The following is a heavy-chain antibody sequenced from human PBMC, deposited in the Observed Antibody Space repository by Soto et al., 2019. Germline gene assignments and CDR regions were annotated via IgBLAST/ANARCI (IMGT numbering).Heavy chain of an antibody. D-gene: IGHD6-13*01. Sequence: QVQLQESGPGLVKPSQTLSLTCTVSGGSISSGGYYWSWIRQHPGKGLEWIGYIYYSGSTYYNPSLKTRVPLSVDTAKNQFSLKLSSVSAADTAVHYCARSFRVAAAGPFDYWGQGALGTVSS. CDR2: IYYSGST. J-gene: IGHJ4*02. V-gene: IGHV4-31*03. CDR3: ARSFRVAAAGPFDY. CDR1: GGSISSGGYY.